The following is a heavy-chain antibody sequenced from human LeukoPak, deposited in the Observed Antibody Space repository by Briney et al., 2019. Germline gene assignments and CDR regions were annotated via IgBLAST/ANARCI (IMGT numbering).Heavy chain of an antibody. J-gene: IGHJ4*02. CDR1: GFTVSIYA. Sequence: GGCLRLSCPAYGFTVSIYAVRCAHQAPGRGRGWVSAFRGSGGSTYYADSVKGRFTISRDNSKNTLYLQMNSLRAEDTAVYYCAKKSIVVVPAAYIDYWGQGTLVTVSS. CDR2: FRGSGGST. D-gene: IGHD2-2*01. V-gene: IGHV3-23*01. CDR3: AKKSIVVVPAAYIDY.